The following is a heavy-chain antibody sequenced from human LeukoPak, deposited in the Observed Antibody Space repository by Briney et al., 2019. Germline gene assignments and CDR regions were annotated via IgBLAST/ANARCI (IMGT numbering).Heavy chain of an antibody. D-gene: IGHD2-15*01. Sequence: SETLSLTCNVSGGSISSYSWSWIRQSAGKGLEWIGRIYTSGNTNYNPSLKSRVTMSVDRSKNQFSLKLSSVTAADTAVYYCARLGYCSGGTCPWDYYYYMDVWGKGTTVTVS. CDR1: GGSISSYS. V-gene: IGHV4-4*07. CDR2: IYTSGNT. CDR3: ARLGYCSGGTCPWDYYYYMDV. J-gene: IGHJ6*03.